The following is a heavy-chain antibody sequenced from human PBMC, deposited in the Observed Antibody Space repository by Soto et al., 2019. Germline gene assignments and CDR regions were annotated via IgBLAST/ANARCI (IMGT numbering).Heavy chain of an antibody. Sequence: PGESLKISCKASGYNFGGYWIGWVRQMPGKGLEWMGIIFPGDSDTRYSPSFQGQVTISADKSISTVYLQWRSLKASDTAIYFCARGGFIGNPPDYCGQGTQVTVSS. D-gene: IGHD6-25*01. CDR2: IFPGDSDT. J-gene: IGHJ4*02. CDR3: ARGGFIGNPPDY. CDR1: GYNFGGYW. V-gene: IGHV5-51*01.